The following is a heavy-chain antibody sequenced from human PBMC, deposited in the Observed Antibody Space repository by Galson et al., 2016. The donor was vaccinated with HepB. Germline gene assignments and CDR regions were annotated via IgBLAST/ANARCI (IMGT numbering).Heavy chain of an antibody. V-gene: IGHV4-31*03. CDR3: ARQVSWYYYMDV. D-gene: IGHD2/OR15-2a*01. CDR2: IHYTGST. CDR1: GASISSRGY. J-gene: IGHJ6*03. Sequence: TLSLTCTVSGASISSRGYWSWIRQPPGKGLEWIGYIHYTGSTYYNPSLKSRVIISVNTSKNQFSRNLSSVTAADTAVYYCARQVSWYYYMDVWGKGTTVTVSS.